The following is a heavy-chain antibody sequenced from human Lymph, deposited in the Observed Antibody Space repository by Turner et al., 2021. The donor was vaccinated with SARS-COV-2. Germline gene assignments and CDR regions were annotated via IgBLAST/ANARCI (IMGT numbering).Heavy chain of an antibody. J-gene: IGHJ4*02. CDR2: INRSGST. CDR3: AREALLDSSGSFDY. Sequence: QVQLEQWGAGLLKPSETLSLTWAVYGGCFSSYYWSWIRQPPGKGLGWIGEINRSGSTNYNPSLKSRVTISVDTSKNQFSLKLSSVTAADTAVYYCAREALLDSSGSFDYWGQGTLVTVSS. D-gene: IGHD6-19*01. V-gene: IGHV4-34*01. CDR1: GGCFSSYY.